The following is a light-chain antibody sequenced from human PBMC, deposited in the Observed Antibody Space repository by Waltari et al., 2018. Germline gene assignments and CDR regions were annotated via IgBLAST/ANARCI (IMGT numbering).Light chain of an antibody. CDR2: DVS. CDR3: CSYAASYVV. V-gene: IGLV2-11*01. Sequence: QSALTQPRSVSGSPGQSVTLSFNGATSAVCGFTYVSWYQQHPGKAPKLLIYDVSNGASGVPDRFSGYKSGYTASLTSSGLQAEDEADYYCCSYAASYVVFGGGTKLTVL. CDR1: TSAVCGFTY. J-gene: IGLJ2*01.